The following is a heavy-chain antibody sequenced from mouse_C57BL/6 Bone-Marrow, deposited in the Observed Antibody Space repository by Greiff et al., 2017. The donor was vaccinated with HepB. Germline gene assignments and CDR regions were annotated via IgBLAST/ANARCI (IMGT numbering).Heavy chain of an antibody. CDR1: GYAFTNYL. CDR2: INPGSGGT. D-gene: IGHD2-1*01. CDR3: ARWHYYVFY. Sequence: VQLQQSGAELVRPGTSVKVSCKASGYAFTNYLIEWVKQRPGQGLEWIGVINPGSGGTNYNEKFKGKATLTADKSSSTAYMQLSSLTSEDSAVYFCARWHYYVFYWGQGTSVTVSS. J-gene: IGHJ4*01. V-gene: IGHV1-54*01.